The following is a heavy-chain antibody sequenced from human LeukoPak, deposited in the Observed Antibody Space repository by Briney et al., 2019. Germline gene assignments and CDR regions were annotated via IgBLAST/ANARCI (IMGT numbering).Heavy chain of an antibody. CDR3: ARLLSAYDILTGYYGSEWFDP. CDR1: GYSFTSYW. Sequence: GESLKISCKGSGYSFTSYWIGWVRQMPGKGLEWMGIIYPGDSDTRYSPSFQGQVTISADKSISTAYLQWSSLKASGTAMYYCARLLSAYDILTGYYGSEWFDPWGQGTLVTVSS. J-gene: IGHJ5*02. D-gene: IGHD3-9*01. V-gene: IGHV5-51*01. CDR2: IYPGDSDT.